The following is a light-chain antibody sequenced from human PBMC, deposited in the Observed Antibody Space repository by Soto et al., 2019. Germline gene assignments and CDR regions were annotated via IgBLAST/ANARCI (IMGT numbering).Light chain of an antibody. CDR3: QQYGSSPRT. Sequence: EILLTQSPGTVSLSRGERATLSCRASQSLSSSYLAWFQQKPGLAPRLLIYAGSSRATGIPDRFSGSGSETDFTLTISRLEPEDFAVYYCQQYGSSPRTFGQGTKVDIK. J-gene: IGKJ1*01. CDR2: AGS. V-gene: IGKV3-20*01. CDR1: QSLSSSY.